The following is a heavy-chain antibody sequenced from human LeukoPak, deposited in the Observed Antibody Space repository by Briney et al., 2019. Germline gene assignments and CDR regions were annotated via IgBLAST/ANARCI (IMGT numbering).Heavy chain of an antibody. J-gene: IGHJ4*02. Sequence: SSVKVSCKASEGTFSSYAISWVRQAPGQGLEWMGGIIPIFGTANYAQKFQGRVTITADESTSTAYMELSSLRSEDTAVYYCARDSKSPYYYDSSGSNGFGDYWGQGTLVTVSS. CDR3: ARDSKSPYYYDSSGSNGFGDY. D-gene: IGHD3-22*01. CDR1: EGTFSSYA. CDR2: IIPIFGTA. V-gene: IGHV1-69*01.